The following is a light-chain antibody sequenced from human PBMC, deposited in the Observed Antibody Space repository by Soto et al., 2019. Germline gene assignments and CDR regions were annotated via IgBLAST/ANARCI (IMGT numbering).Light chain of an antibody. CDR3: QQYNRYSWT. Sequence: DIRMTQSPSTLSTSVGDRVTITCRASQNIRGWLAWYQQKPGKAPKLLIYDASTLESGVPSRFSGSGSGTEFTLTISSLQPDDFASYYCQQYNRYSWTFGQGITVAIK. CDR2: DAS. J-gene: IGKJ1*01. V-gene: IGKV1-5*01. CDR1: QNIRGW.